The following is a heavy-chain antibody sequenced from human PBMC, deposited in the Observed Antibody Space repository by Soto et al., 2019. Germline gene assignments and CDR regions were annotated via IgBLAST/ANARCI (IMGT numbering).Heavy chain of an antibody. V-gene: IGHV4-59*01. CDR2: VYYSGST. J-gene: IGHJ3*02. Sequence: ETLSLTCTVSGASISSSYWSWIRQSPGKGLEWIGYVYYSGSTNYSPSLKSRVTMSVDTSKNQFSLKLSSVTAADTAMYYCARGYYDSNGQSNTFDIWGQGTMVTVSS. D-gene: IGHD3-22*01. CDR3: ARGYYDSNGQSNTFDI. CDR1: GASISSSY.